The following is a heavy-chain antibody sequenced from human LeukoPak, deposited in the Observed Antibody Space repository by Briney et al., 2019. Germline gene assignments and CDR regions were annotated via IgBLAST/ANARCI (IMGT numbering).Heavy chain of an antibody. V-gene: IGHV1-69*06. D-gene: IGHD3-10*01. Sequence: SVTVSFKGSGGTFINYAISWVRQAPGQGVEWMGGIIPIFGTANYAQKFQGRVTITADKSTSTAYMELSSLRSEDTAVYYCAIQRDGITMVRGVIPFDYWGQGTLVTVSS. CDR1: GGTFINYA. J-gene: IGHJ4*02. CDR3: AIQRDGITMVRGVIPFDY. CDR2: IIPIFGTA.